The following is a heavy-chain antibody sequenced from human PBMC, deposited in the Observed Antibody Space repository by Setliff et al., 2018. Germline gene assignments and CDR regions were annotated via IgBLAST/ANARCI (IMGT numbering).Heavy chain of an antibody. CDR3: ARVRDCSGGICHRGFHHYMDV. Sequence: ASVKVSCKASGYIFTSYGFSWVRQAPGQGLEWMGWMNPNSGNTGYAQKFQGRVTMTRNTSISTAYMELSSLRSEDTAVYYCARVRDCSGGICHRGFHHYMDVWGKGTTVTVSS. CDR2: MNPNSGNT. D-gene: IGHD2-15*01. V-gene: IGHV1-8*01. J-gene: IGHJ6*03. CDR1: GYIFTSYG.